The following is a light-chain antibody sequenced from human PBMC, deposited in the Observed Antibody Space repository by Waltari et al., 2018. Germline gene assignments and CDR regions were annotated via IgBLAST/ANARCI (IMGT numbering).Light chain of an antibody. J-gene: IGKJ5*01. Sequence: EIVMTQSPATLSVSPGETVTLSCRASQSVSSNVAWYQKKPGQAPRLLIYDASTRATSIPARFRGSGSGTEFTLTISSLQSEDFAVYYCQQYNRWPPITFGQGTRLEIK. CDR1: QSVSSN. CDR2: DAS. V-gene: IGKV3-15*01. CDR3: QQYNRWPPIT.